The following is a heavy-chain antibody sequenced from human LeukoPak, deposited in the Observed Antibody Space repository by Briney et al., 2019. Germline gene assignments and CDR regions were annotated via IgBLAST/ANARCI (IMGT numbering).Heavy chain of an antibody. CDR1: GFTFRSYG. CDR3: VPKCLGNYFDY. D-gene: IGHD3-16*01. Sequence: GRSLTLSCAASGFTFRSYGIHWVRQAPGKGLEWVACISFDGSNTYYVDSVKGRFTISRDNSKNTLYLQMSSLRPEDTAVYYCVPKCLGNYFDYWGQGTLVTVSS. V-gene: IGHV3-30*03. J-gene: IGHJ4*02. CDR2: ISFDGSNT.